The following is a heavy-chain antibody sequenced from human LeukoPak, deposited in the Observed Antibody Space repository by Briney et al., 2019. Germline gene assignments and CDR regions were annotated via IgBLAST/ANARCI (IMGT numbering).Heavy chain of an antibody. CDR1: GFTFSSYA. D-gene: IGHD6-19*01. J-gene: IGHJ4*02. CDR3: AKDGGIAVAGKEGFDY. Sequence: GGSLRLSCAASGFTFSSYAMSWVRQAPGKGLEWVSSISGSGGSTYYADSVKGRFTVSRDVSKNTLYLQMNSLKPEDTAVYYCAKDGGIAVAGKEGFDYWGQGTLATVSS. CDR2: ISGSGGST. V-gene: IGHV3-23*01.